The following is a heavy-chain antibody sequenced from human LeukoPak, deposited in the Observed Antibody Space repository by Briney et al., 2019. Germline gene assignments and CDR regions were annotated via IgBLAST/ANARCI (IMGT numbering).Heavy chain of an antibody. CDR1: GGTFTTYA. CDR2: IVPILGTA. D-gene: IGHD6-13*01. J-gene: IGHJ4*02. Sequence: SVKVSCKASGGTFTTYAISWVRQAPGQGVERVGRIVPILGTANYAQNFQGRVTITADRSTTTAYRELSSLRSEDTAVYYCARVPQGSSWPYYFDYWGQGTLVTVSS. V-gene: IGHV1-69*04. CDR3: ARVPQGSSWPYYFDY.